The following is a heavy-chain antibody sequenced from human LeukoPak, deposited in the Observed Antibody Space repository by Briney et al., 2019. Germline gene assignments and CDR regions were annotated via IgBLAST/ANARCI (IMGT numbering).Heavy chain of an antibody. D-gene: IGHD6-13*01. CDR2: IYYSGTT. J-gene: IGHJ4*02. V-gene: IGHV4-59*01. CDR3: ARGVYIAAAQYAY. Sequence: SETLSLTCTVSGGSISSYYWSWIRQPPGKGLEWIGYIYYSGTTNYNPSLKSRVTISVDTSKNQFSLELSSVTAADTAVYYCARGVYIAAAQYAYWGQGTLVTVSS. CDR1: GGSISSYY.